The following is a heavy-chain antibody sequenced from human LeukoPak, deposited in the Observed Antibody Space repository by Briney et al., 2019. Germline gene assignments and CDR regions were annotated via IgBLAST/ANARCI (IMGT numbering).Heavy chain of an antibody. D-gene: IGHD1-26*01. J-gene: IGHJ3*01. V-gene: IGHV3-23*01. CDR3: VAWGNSGNS. Sequence: GGSLRLSCAASGFTFSSYAMSWVRQAPGEGLEWVSAISGSGGSTYYADSVKGRFTISRDNAKNSLYLQMNGLRAEDTAVYYCVAWGNSGNSWGQGTMVIVSS. CDR1: GFTFSSYA. CDR2: ISGSGGST.